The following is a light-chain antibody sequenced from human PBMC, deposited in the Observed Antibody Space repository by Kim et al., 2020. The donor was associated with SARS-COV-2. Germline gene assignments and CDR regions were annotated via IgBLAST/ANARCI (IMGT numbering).Light chain of an antibody. CDR1: QSISSY. CDR2: AAS. V-gene: IGKV1-39*01. Sequence: SIGDRVTITCRASQSISSYLNWYQQKPGKAPKLLIYAASSLQSGVPSRFSGSGSGTDFTLTISSLQPEDFATYYCQQSYSTPPLTFGGGTKVDIK. CDR3: QQSYSTPPLT. J-gene: IGKJ4*01.